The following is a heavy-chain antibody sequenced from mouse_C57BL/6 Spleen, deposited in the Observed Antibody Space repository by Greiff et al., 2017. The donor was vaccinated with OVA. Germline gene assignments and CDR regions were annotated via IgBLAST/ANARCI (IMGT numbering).Heavy chain of an antibody. Sequence: QVQLKQPGAELVRPGSSVKLSCKASGYTFTSYWMDWVKQRPGQGLEWIGNIYPSDSETHYNQKFKDKATLTVDKSSSTAYMQLSSLTSEDSAVYYCARSLNGYDGGFAYWGQGTLVTVSA. CDR2: IYPSDSET. CDR3: ARSLNGYDGGFAY. V-gene: IGHV1-61*01. J-gene: IGHJ3*01. CDR1: GYTFTSYW. D-gene: IGHD2-2*01.